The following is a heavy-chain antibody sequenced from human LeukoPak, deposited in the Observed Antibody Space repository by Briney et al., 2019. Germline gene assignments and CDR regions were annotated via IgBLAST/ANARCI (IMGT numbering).Heavy chain of an antibody. CDR3: AKDGIGAPDY. CDR2: ISYDGSNK. V-gene: IGHV3-30*18. Sequence: GGSLRLSCAASGFTFSSYGMHWVRQAPGKGLEWVAVISYDGSNKYYADSVKGRFTISRDNSKDTLYLQMNSLRAEDTAVYYCAKDGIGAPDYWGQGTLVTVSS. J-gene: IGHJ4*02. CDR1: GFTFSSYG. D-gene: IGHD3-10*01.